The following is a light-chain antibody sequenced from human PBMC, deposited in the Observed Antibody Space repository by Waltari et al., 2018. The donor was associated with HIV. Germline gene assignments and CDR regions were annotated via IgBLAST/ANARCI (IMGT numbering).Light chain of an antibody. V-gene: IGKV1-33*01. J-gene: IGKJ3*01. CDR1: QDISNY. CDR2: DVA. CDR3: QEYDDVRGGFT. Sequence: DIHLTQSPSSLSASVADRVTITCQARQDISNYLNWFHQKPGRAPELLIYDVAKLVTGGRAMFSGSGSVTEFSLTISSLQPEDSGIVDCQEYDDVRGGFTFGPGTRV.